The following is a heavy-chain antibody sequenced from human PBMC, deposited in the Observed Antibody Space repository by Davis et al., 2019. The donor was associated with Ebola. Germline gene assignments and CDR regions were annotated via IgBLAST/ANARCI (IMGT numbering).Heavy chain of an antibody. Sequence: QTLSLTCAVSAGSFSGYYWSSIRQPPRKRLEWTWEITHSGSTNYNPSLKSRVTISLDKSKKQFSLKLSSVTAADTAVYYCARGLWFGALLRENWFDPWGQGTLVTVSS. CDR1: AGSFSGYY. CDR2: ITHSGST. CDR3: ARGLWFGALLRENWFDP. J-gene: IGHJ5*02. V-gene: IGHV4-34*01. D-gene: IGHD3-10*01.